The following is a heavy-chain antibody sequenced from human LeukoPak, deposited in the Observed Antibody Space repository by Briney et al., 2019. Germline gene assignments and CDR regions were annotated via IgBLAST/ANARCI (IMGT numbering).Heavy chain of an antibody. Sequence: PGXGRXWXSSISSSSSYIYYADSVKGRFTNSRDHEKNSLYLQMNSLRAEDTAVYYCAREGNTIFGVVSPFDYWGQGTLVTVSS. CDR2: ISSSSSYI. D-gene: IGHD3-3*01. J-gene: IGHJ4*02. CDR3: AREGNTIFGVVSPFDY. V-gene: IGHV3-21*01.